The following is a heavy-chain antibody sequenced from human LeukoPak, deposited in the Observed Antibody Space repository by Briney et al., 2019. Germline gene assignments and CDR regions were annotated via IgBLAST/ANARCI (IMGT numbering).Heavy chain of an antibody. D-gene: IGHD6-19*01. V-gene: IGHV3-23*01. Sequence: GGSLRLSCAASGYTFSNYAMSWVRQAPGKGLEWVSGISDSGGTTFYADSVKGRFTIFRDNSKNTLYLQMISLKADDTAVYYCAKDYSSGWYAYYFDSWGQGTLVSVSS. CDR3: AKDYSSGWYAYYFDS. CDR2: ISDSGGTT. CDR1: GYTFSNYA. J-gene: IGHJ4*02.